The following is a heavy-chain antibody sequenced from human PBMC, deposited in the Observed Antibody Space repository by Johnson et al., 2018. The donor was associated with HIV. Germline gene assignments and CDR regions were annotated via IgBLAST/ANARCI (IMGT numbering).Heavy chain of an antibody. D-gene: IGHD3-22*01. CDR1: GFTFSNAW. CDR2: IKSKTDGGTT. J-gene: IGHJ3*02. Sequence: MQLVESGGVVVQPGGSLTLSCAASGFTFSNAWMSWVRQAPGKGLEWVGRIKSKTDGGTTDYAAPVKGRFTIYSDDSKNTLYLQMKSLNTEDTAVYYCAKDPTYDSSGYDGDAFDIWGQGTMVTVSS. CDR3: AKDPTYDSSGYDGDAFDI. V-gene: IGHV3-15*01.